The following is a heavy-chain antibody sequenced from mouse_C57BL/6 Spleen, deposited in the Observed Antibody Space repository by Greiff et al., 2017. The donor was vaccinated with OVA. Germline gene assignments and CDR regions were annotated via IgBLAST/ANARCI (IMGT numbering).Heavy chain of an antibody. Sequence: VKLQQPGAELVRPGSSVKLSCKASGYTFTSYWMDWVKPRPGQGLEWIGNIYPSDSETHYNQKFKDKATLTVDNSASTAYMQLSSLTSEDSAVYYCARRGYGSSFYGYFDVWGTGTTVTVSS. CDR3: ARRGYGSSFYGYFDV. CDR2: IYPSDSET. D-gene: IGHD1-1*01. J-gene: IGHJ1*03. CDR1: GYTFTSYW. V-gene: IGHV1-61*01.